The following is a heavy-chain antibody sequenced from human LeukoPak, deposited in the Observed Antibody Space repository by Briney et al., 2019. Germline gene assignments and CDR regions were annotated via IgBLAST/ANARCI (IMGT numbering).Heavy chain of an antibody. D-gene: IGHD5-18*01. V-gene: IGHV4-59*08. Sequence: KTSETLSLTCTVSGGSISSYYWSRIRQPPGKGLEWIGYIYYSGSTNYNPSLKSRVTISVDTSKNQFSLKLSSVTAADTAVYYCARHMGLGYSYGYPYFDYWGQGTLVTVSS. CDR3: ARHMGLGYSYGYPYFDY. J-gene: IGHJ4*02. CDR2: IYYSGST. CDR1: GGSISSYY.